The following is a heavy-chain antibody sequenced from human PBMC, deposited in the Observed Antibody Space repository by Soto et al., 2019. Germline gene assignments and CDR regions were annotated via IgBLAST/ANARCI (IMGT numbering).Heavy chain of an antibody. CDR1: GGIFGSHG. J-gene: IGHJ3*01. Sequence: QVQLIQSEAEVKKPGSSVRVSCTASGGIFGSHGFSWVRQAPGQWLEWVGGFIPIFRTLTYTEKFQARVRIAADESTNTVYLDLSSLTSEDTAVYYCVRDRRIYYSDPHDEFVASDYEVWGQGTMVSVSS. CDR3: VRDRRIYYSDPHDEFVASDYEV. CDR2: FIPIFRTL. V-gene: IGHV1-69*01. D-gene: IGHD3-22*01.